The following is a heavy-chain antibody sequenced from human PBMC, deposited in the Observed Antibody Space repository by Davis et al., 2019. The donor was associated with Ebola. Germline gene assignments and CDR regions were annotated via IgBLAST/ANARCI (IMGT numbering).Heavy chain of an antibody. V-gene: IGHV3-66*01. J-gene: IGHJ4*02. CDR3: ATPPGVTAPFDY. CDR2: IFSGGTT. D-gene: IGHD2-21*02. CDR1: GFTVSNSY. Sequence: GESLKISCAVSGFTVSNSYMTWVRQAPGKGLEWVSMIFSGGTTFYSDSVEGRFTISRDNSKNTLYLQMNSLRAEDTAVYYCATPPGVTAPFDYWGQGTLVTVSS.